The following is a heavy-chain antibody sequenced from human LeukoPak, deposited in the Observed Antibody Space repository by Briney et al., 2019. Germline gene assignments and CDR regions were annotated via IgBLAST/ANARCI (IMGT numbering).Heavy chain of an antibody. Sequence: SETLSLTCTVSGGSISGSSYYWSWIRQPPGKGLEWIGEINHSGSTNYNPSLKSRVTISVDTSKNQFSLKLSSVTAADTAVYYCASRSYGETNYYYGMDVWGQGTTVTVSS. CDR3: ASRSYGETNYYYGMDV. V-gene: IGHV4-39*07. CDR1: GGSISGSSYY. J-gene: IGHJ6*02. D-gene: IGHD4-17*01. CDR2: INHSGST.